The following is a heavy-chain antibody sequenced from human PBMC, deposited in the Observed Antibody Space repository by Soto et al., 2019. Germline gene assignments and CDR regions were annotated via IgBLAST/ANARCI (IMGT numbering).Heavy chain of an antibody. J-gene: IGHJ4*02. CDR3: ARWRLDGYKPAYFDY. D-gene: IGHD5-12*01. CDR1: GGSISSGGYY. CDR2: IYYSGST. Sequence: QVQLQESGPGLVKPSQTLSLTCTVSGGSISSGGYYWSWIRQHPGKGLEWIGYIYYSGSTYYNPSLKSRVTISVDTSKNXXXLKLXSXXXXXXAXXXXARWRLDGYKPAYFDYWGQGTLVTVPS. V-gene: IGHV4-31*03.